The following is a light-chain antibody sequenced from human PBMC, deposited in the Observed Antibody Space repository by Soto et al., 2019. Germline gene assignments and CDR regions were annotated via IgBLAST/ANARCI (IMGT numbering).Light chain of an antibody. CDR2: AAS. V-gene: IGKV1-39*01. CDR1: QSISNY. CDR3: QQSYSSPLT. J-gene: IGKJ4*01. Sequence: DIPMTQSPSSLSASVGDRVTITCRASQSISNYLRWYQQKPGKAPRLLIYAASSLQSGVPSRFSGSGAGTDFTLTISSLQPEDFATFYCQQSYSSPLTFGGGTKVEIK.